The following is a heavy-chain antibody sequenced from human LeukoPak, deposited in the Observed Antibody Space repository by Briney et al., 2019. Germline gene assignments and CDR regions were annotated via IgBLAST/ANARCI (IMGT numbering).Heavy chain of an antibody. J-gene: IGHJ6*03. CDR2: ISSSSSTM. CDR3: AAEGTGTTRTTTYYMDV. CDR1: GFTFSSYS. D-gene: IGHD1-1*01. Sequence: GETLRLSCAASGFTFSSYSMNWVRQAPGKGLEWVSYISSSSSTMYYADSVKGRFTISRDNAKNSLYLQMNSLRAEDTAVYYCAAEGTGTTRTTTYYMDVWGKGTTVTVSS. V-gene: IGHV3-48*01.